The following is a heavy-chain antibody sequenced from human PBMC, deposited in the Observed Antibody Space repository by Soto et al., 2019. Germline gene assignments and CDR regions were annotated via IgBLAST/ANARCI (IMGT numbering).Heavy chain of an antibody. CDR2: ISGSGGST. Sequence: GGSLRLSCAASGFTFSSYAMSWVRQAPGKGLEWVSAISGSGGSTYYADSVKGRFTISRDNSKNTLYLQMNSLRAEDTAVYYCAKGMTEYYDSSGYYYGRVFDYWGQGTLVTVSS. V-gene: IGHV3-23*01. CDR3: AKGMTEYYDSSGYYYGRVFDY. CDR1: GFTFSSYA. J-gene: IGHJ4*02. D-gene: IGHD3-22*01.